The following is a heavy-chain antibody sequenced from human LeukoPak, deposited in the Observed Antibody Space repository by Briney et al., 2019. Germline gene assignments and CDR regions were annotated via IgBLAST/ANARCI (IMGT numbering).Heavy chain of an antibody. J-gene: IGHJ4*02. D-gene: IGHD3-10*01. CDR3: AKDPGYYGSGSSFDY. Sequence: GGSLRLSCAASGFTFSSYAMSWVRQAPGKGLEWVSAISGSGGSTYYADSVKGRFTISRDNSKNTLYLQMNSLRAEDTAVYYCAKDPGYYGSGSSFDYWGQGALVTVSS. V-gene: IGHV3-23*01. CDR1: GFTFSSYA. CDR2: ISGSGGST.